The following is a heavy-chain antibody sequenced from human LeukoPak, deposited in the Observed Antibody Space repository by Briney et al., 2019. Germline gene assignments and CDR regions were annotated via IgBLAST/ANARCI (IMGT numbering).Heavy chain of an antibody. CDR3: ARELLWFGDLEDYYYMDV. CDR2: IYYSGST. J-gene: IGHJ6*03. D-gene: IGHD3-10*01. CDR1: RGSISSYY. Sequence: SETLSLTCTVSRGSISSYYWSWMRQPPGKGLEWIGYIYYSGSTNYNPSLKSRVTISVDTSKNQFSLQLKSVTPEDTAVYYCARELLWFGDLEDYYYMDVWGKGTTVTVS. V-gene: IGHV4-59*12.